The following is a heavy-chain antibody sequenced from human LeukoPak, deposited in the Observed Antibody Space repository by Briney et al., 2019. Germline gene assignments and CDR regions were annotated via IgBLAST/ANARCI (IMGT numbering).Heavy chain of an antibody. CDR3: ARRGEDGPARMDV. V-gene: IGHV1-46*01. CDR1: GYIFTNYL. CDR2: INPSGGST. Sequence: ASVKVSCKASGYIFTNYLMHWVRQAPGQGLEWMGIINPSGGSTTYAQNFQGRVTMTRDTSTNTVYMELSSLRSEDTGVFYCARRGEDGPARMDVCGQGTTVIVSS. J-gene: IGHJ6*02. D-gene: IGHD3-16*01.